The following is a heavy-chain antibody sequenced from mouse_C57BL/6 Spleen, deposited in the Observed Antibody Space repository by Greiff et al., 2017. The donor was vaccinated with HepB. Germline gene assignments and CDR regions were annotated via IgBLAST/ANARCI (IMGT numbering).Heavy chain of an antibody. D-gene: IGHD4-1*01. Sequence: QVQLQQSGAELVKPGASVKLSCKASGYTFTSYWMQWVKQRPGQGLEWIGEIDPSDSYTNYNQKFKGKATLTVDTSSSTAYMQLSSLTSEDSAVYYCARGGLGRGDYWGQGTTLTVSS. J-gene: IGHJ2*01. CDR3: ARGGLGRGDY. CDR2: IDPSDSYT. V-gene: IGHV1-50*01. CDR1: GYTFTSYW.